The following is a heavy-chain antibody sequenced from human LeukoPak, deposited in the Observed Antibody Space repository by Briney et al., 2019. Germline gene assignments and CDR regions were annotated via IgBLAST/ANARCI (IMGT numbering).Heavy chain of an antibody. CDR1: GFAFSSYP. V-gene: IGHV3-30-3*01. J-gene: IGHJ3*02. CDR3: ANTPKMTGNDAFDI. CDR2: ISYDGSNR. D-gene: IGHD3-9*01. Sequence: GGSLRLSCAASGFAFSSYPLHWVRQGPGRGPEWVAVISYDGSNRYYADSVKGRFTISRDNSKNTLYLQMNSLRAEDTAVYYCANTPKMTGNDAFDIWGQGTMVTVSS.